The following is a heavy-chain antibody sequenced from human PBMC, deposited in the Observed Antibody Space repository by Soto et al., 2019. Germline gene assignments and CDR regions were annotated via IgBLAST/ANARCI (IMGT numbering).Heavy chain of an antibody. Sequence: EVQLVESGGGLVQPGGSLRLSCAASGFTFNAYSMNWVRQAPGKGPEWVSDIISVSSNTNYADSVRGRFTISRDNAKKSPYLQKNSRRGAETAAYYCAPWVGGDSRYRDYWGQGAVLSVSS. CDR3: APWVGGDSRYRDY. V-gene: IGHV3-48*01. D-gene: IGHD3-9*01. CDR1: GFTFNAYS. J-gene: IGHJ4*02. CDR2: IISVSSNT.